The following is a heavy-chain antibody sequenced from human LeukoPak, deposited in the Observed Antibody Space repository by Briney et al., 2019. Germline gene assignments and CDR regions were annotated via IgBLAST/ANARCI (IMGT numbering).Heavy chain of an antibody. V-gene: IGHV3-7*01. CDR3: ARGRFSYDSSGYSSFYY. CDR2: INQDGSEK. Sequence: GGSLRLSCAASGFTFSSYWMSWVRQAPGKGLEWVANINQDGSEKYYVDSVKGRFTISRDNAKNSLYLQMNSLRAEDTAVYYCARGRFSYDSSGYSSFYYWGQGTLVTVSS. J-gene: IGHJ4*02. CDR1: GFTFSSYW. D-gene: IGHD3-22*01.